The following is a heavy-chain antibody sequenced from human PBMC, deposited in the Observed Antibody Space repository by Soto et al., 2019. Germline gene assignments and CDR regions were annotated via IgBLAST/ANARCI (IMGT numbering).Heavy chain of an antibody. Sequence: SETVSLTCAVYGGSSSGYYWSWISQPPGKGLEWIGALNHSGSTNYNRSLKRRVTRSVDTSKNQFSLKLSTLTAADTAVYYCARAGDTVVVVAWFAPWGQGSLVTVSS. D-gene: IGHD2-15*01. CDR1: GGSSSGYY. J-gene: IGHJ5*02. CDR2: LNHSGST. V-gene: IGHV4-34*01. CDR3: ARAGDTVVVVAWFAP.